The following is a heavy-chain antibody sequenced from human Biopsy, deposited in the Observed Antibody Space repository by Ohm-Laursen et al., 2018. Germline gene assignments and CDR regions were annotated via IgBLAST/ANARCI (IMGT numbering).Heavy chain of an antibody. D-gene: IGHD2-15*01. CDR2: INSSGSTK. CDR1: GFPVSDYH. Sequence: SLRLSCAASGFPVSDYHMSWIRQAPGRGLEWVSDINSSGSTKYHAESVKGRFTISRDNAMNSVYLQMNSLRGEDTAVYYCARAVGIAAAPIDYWGQGTLVTVSS. CDR3: ARAVGIAAAPIDY. V-gene: IGHV3-11*01. J-gene: IGHJ4*02.